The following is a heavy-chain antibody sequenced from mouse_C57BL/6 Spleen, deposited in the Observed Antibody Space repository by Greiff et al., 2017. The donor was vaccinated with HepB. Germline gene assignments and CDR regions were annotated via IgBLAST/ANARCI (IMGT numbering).Heavy chain of an antibody. V-gene: IGHV1-72*01. J-gene: IGHJ3*01. Sequence: QVQLQQPGAELVKPGASVKLSCKASGYTFTSYWMHWVKQRPGRGLEWIGRIDPNSGGTKYNEKFKSKATLTVDKPSSTAYMQLSSLTSEDSAVYYCASEGPTVVDSWCAYWGQGTLVTVSA. CDR3: ASEGPTVVDSWCAY. D-gene: IGHD1-1*01. CDR2: IDPNSGGT. CDR1: GYTFTSYW.